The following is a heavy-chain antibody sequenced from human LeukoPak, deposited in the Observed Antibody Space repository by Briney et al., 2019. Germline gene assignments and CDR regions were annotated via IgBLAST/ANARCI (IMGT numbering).Heavy chain of an antibody. CDR1: GSTFSTYW. Sequence: GGSLRLSCATSGSTFSTYWMSWVRQAPGKGLEWVANIKQDGSEKYYLDSVKGRFTISRDKAKNSLYLQMNSLRAEDTAVYFCAREGLARGYVFDYWGQGTLVTVSS. CDR2: IKQDGSEK. V-gene: IGHV3-7*01. J-gene: IGHJ4*02. CDR3: AREGLARGYVFDY. D-gene: IGHD5-12*01.